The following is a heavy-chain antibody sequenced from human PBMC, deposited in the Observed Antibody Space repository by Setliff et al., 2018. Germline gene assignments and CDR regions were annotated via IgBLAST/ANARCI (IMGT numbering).Heavy chain of an antibody. CDR3: ARAPAYVGNLMVVVTTEGYYFDY. CDR2: MNPNSGNT. D-gene: IGHD3-22*01. CDR1: GYTFTSYD. J-gene: IGHJ4*02. V-gene: IGHV1-8*02. Sequence: ASVKVSCKASGYTFTSYDINWVRQATGQGLEWMGWMNPNSGNTGYAQKFHGRVTMTRNTSISTAYMELNSLRSEDTAVYFCARAPAYVGNLMVVVTTEGYYFDYWGQGTLVTVS.